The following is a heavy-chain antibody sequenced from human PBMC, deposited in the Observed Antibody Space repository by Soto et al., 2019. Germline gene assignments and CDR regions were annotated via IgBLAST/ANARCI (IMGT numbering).Heavy chain of an antibody. CDR2: ISYDGSNK. CDR1: GFTFSSYG. Sequence: TGGSLRLSCAASGFTFSSYGMHWVRQAPGKGLEWVAVISYDGSNKYYADSVKGRFTISRDNSKNTLYLQMNSLRAEDTAVYYCAKDPQDGYNSPYYFDYWGQGTLVTVS. J-gene: IGHJ4*02. D-gene: IGHD1-1*01. CDR3: AKDPQDGYNSPYYFDY. V-gene: IGHV3-30*18.